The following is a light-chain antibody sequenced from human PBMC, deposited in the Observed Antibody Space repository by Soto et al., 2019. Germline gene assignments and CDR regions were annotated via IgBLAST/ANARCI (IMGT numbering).Light chain of an antibody. CDR3: SSYTSSSTLVYV. CDR1: SSDVGCYNY. V-gene: IGLV2-14*01. J-gene: IGLJ1*01. Sequence: QSVLTQPASVSGSPGQSITISCTGTSSDVGCYNYVSWYQQHPGKAPKLMIYDVSNRPSGVSNRFSGSKSGNTASLTISGLQAEDEADYYCSSYTSSSTLVYVFGTGTKVTVL. CDR2: DVS.